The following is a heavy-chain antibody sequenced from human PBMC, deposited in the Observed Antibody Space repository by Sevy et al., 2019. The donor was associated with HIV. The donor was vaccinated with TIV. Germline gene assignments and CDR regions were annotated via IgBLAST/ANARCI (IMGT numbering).Heavy chain of an antibody. CDR1: GFTFSRFW. CDR2: IKQDGSEK. D-gene: IGHD5-12*01. V-gene: IGHV3-7*01. J-gene: IGHJ4*02. Sequence: GGSLKLSCAASGFTFSRFWMSWVRQAPGKGLEWVANIKQDGSEKQYVDSVKGRFTISRDNAKNSLYLQMNSLRAEDTAVYYCAGEYSGYDWVDYWGQGTLVTVSS. CDR3: AGEYSGYDWVDY.